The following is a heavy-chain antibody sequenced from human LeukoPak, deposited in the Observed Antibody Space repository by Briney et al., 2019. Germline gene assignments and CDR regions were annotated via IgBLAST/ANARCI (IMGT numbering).Heavy chain of an antibody. CDR2: IHYSGDT. D-gene: IGHD3-22*01. V-gene: IGHV4-31*03. J-gene: IGHJ4*02. CDR3: ARVVAYDSTGYYLYYFDY. CDR1: GGSISSGGYY. Sequence: SQTLSLTCTVSGGSISSGGYYWSWIRQHPGKGLEWIGYIHYSGDTYYSPSLKSRLIISVDTSKNQFSLRLRSVTAADTAVYYCARVVAYDSTGYYLYYFDYWGQGTLVTVAA.